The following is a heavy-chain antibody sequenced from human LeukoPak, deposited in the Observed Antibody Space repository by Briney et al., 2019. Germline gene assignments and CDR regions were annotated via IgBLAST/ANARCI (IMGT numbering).Heavy chain of an antibody. J-gene: IGHJ4*02. CDR1: GGSISSYY. D-gene: IGHD7-27*01. CDR3: ATSTGEGFDY. V-gene: IGHV4-39*01. CDR2: IYYSGST. Sequence: PSETLSLTCTVSGGSISSYYWGWIRQPPGKGLEWIGSIYYSGSTYYNPSLKSRVTISVDTSKNQFSLKLSSVTAADTAVYYCATSTGEGFDYWGQGTLVTVSS.